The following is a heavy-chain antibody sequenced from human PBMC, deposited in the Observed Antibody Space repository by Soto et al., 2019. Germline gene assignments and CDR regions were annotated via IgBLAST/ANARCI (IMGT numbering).Heavy chain of an antibody. CDR2: IHHSGST. D-gene: IGHD3-10*01. J-gene: IGHJ6*02. V-gene: IGHV4-59*08. Sequence: QMQLQESGPGLVKPSETLSLTCSVSGGSITSHYCSWFRQPPGKGLEWIGYIHHSGSTSYNPSLNSRVTMSVDTSKTQFSLKVNSVTAADTALYYCARQGFGQLHGLVDVWGPGTTVTVSS. CDR1: GGSITSHY. CDR3: ARQGFGQLHGLVDV.